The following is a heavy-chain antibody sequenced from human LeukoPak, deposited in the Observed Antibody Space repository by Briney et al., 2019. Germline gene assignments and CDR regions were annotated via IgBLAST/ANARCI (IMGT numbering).Heavy chain of an antibody. CDR1: GGSISSSSYY. Sequence: SETLSLTCTVSGGSISSSSYYWGWIRQPPGKGLEWIGSIYYSGSTYYNPSLKSRVTISVDTSKNQFSLKLSSVTAADTAVYYCARGIAARPGDYYYYMDVWGKGTTVTVSS. D-gene: IGHD6-6*01. CDR2: IYYSGST. V-gene: IGHV4-39*07. CDR3: ARGIAARPGDYYYYMDV. J-gene: IGHJ6*03.